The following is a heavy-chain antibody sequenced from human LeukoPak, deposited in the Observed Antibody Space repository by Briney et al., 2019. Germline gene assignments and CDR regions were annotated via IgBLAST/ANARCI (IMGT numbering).Heavy chain of an antibody. D-gene: IGHD1-26*01. Sequence: GGSLRLSCLASGFTFSNFAMHWVRQGPGKGLEYVSGISRTGGGTYYADSVQGRFTIYRDNSKNTLYLQMSSLRPEDTAVYYCVYQVMGAVEWGQGTLVTVSS. J-gene: IGHJ1*01. CDR3: VYQVMGAVE. CDR1: GFTFSNFA. CDR2: ISRTGGGT. V-gene: IGHV3-64D*09.